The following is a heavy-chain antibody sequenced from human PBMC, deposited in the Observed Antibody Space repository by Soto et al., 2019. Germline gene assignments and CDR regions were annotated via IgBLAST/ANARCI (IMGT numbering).Heavy chain of an antibody. J-gene: IGHJ5*02. V-gene: IGHV3-21*01. CDR2: ISSSSGNI. D-gene: IGHD6-13*01. CDR1: GFPLSSYS. Sequence: PGVSLRLSCAASGFPLSSYSVNWVRKASGKGLEWVASISSSSGNIYYADSVKGRFTISRDNAKNALYLQMNSLRAEDTAVYYCAKGQIAAAGTGGDWFDPWGQGTLVTVSS. CDR3: AKGQIAAAGTGGDWFDP.